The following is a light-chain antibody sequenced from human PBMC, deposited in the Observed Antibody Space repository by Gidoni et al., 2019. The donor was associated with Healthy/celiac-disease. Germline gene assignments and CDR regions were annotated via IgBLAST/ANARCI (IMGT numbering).Light chain of an antibody. CDR3: QQYGSSPPET. Sequence: EIVLTQSPGTLSLSPGERATLSCRASQSVSSSYLAWYQQKHGQAPRLLIYGASSRATGIPDRFSGSVSGTDFTLTISRLEPEDFAVYYCQQYGSSPPETFGQGTKVEIK. CDR2: GAS. CDR1: QSVSSSY. J-gene: IGKJ1*01. V-gene: IGKV3-20*01.